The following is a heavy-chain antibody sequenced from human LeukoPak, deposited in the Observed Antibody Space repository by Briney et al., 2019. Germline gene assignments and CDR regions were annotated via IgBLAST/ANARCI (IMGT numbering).Heavy chain of an antibody. J-gene: IGHJ4*02. CDR2: IASSSNI. Sequence: GGSLRLSGAASGFTFSTYSMNWVRQAPGKGLEWVSSIASSSNISYADSVKGRFTISRDNAKNSLYLQMNSLRAEDTAVYYCAREWGYYDYWGQGTLVTVSS. CDR3: AREWGYYDY. D-gene: IGHD3-16*01. CDR1: GFTFSTYS. V-gene: IGHV3-21*01.